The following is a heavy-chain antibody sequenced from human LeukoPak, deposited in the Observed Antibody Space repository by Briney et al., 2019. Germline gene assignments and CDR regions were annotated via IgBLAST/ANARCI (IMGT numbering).Heavy chain of an antibody. CDR1: GGSFNTYY. V-gene: IGHV4-34*01. CDR2: VKHDGDT. CDR3: ARGPVGLPNDRLSLFFDF. J-gene: IGHJ5*01. D-gene: IGHD2-8*01. Sequence: SETLSLTCAVYGGSFNTYYWTWIRQSPDKGLEWIGEVKHDGDTNVNPSLRSRVVMSVDASKNQFSLKMTSVTAADTAIYFCARGPVGLPNDRLSLFFDFWGQGTLVTVSS.